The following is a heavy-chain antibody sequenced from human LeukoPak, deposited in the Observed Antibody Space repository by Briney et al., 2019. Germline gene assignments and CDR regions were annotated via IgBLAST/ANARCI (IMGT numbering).Heavy chain of an antibody. Sequence: SETLSLTCTVSGGSISSYFWTWIRQPPGKGLEWIGSIYYSGSTYYNPSLKSRVTISVDTSKNQFSLKLSSVTAADTAVYYCARRGYSYYYYYYMDVWGKGTTVTVSS. J-gene: IGHJ6*03. CDR1: GGSISSYF. CDR3: ARRGYSYYYYYYMDV. CDR2: IYYSGST. V-gene: IGHV4-39*01. D-gene: IGHD5-18*01.